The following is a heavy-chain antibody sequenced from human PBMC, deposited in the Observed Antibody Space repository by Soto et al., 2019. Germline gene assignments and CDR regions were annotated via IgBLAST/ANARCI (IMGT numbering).Heavy chain of an antibody. CDR3: ARETAARRQYYYYGMDV. D-gene: IGHD6-6*01. V-gene: IGHV1-69*13. Sequence: SVKVSCKASGFSFSDYFMHWVRQAPGQGLEWMGGIIPIFGTANYAQKFQGRVTITADESTSTAYMELSSLRSEDTAVYYCARETAARRQYYYYGMDVWGQGTTVTVSS. CDR2: IIPIFGTA. CDR1: GFSFSDYF. J-gene: IGHJ6*02.